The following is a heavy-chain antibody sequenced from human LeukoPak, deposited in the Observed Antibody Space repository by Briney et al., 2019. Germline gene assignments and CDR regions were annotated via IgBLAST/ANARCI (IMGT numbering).Heavy chain of an antibody. D-gene: IGHD6-19*01. V-gene: IGHV4-39*01. J-gene: IGHJ4*02. Sequence: PSETLSLTCTVSGGSISSSSYYWGWIRQPPGKGLEWIGSIYYSGRTYYNPSLKSRVTISVDTSKNQFSLKLSSVTAADTAVYYYARLEVAGIDDYWGQGTLVTVSS. CDR1: GGSISSSSYY. CDR3: ARLEVAGIDDY. CDR2: IYYSGRT.